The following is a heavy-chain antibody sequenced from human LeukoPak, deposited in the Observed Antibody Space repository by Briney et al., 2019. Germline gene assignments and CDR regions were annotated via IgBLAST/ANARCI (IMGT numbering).Heavy chain of an antibody. CDR2: LSDTGTT. V-gene: IGHV4-39*01. Sequence: TPSETLSLTCTVSGGSVSTISQFWDWVRQPPGKGLEWIVSLSDTGTTYYNPSLESRVTMSVDTSKNQFSLKLSSVTAADTAVYYCARRDHTGRSHAWFDPWGQGTLVTVSS. D-gene: IGHD1-14*01. J-gene: IGHJ5*02. CDR1: GGSVSTISQF. CDR3: ARRDHTGRSHAWFDP.